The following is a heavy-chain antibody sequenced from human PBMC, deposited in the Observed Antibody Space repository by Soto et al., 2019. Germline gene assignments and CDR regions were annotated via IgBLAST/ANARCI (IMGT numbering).Heavy chain of an antibody. CDR2: INPNSGAT. CDR1: GYTFTGPY. CDR3: ARDFRTHSHGLDV. D-gene: IGHD1-26*01. J-gene: IGHJ6*02. V-gene: IGHV1-2*02. Sequence: VASVKVSCKASGYTFTGPYIHWVRQAPGQGLEWMGWINPNSGATDSAQDFQGRVTMTRDTSISTVYMELNSLRSDDTGVYYCARDFRTHSHGLDVWGQGTAVTVSS.